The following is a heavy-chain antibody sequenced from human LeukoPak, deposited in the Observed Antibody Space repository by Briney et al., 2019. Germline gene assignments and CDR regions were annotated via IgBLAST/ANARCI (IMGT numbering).Heavy chain of an antibody. Sequence: ASVKVSCKASGYTFTSYYMHWVRQAPGQGLEWMGIINPSCGSTSYAQKFQGRVTMTRDTSTSTVYMELSSLRSEDTAVYYCARAALTTATILVFDYWGQGTLVTVSS. CDR3: ARAALTTATILVFDY. CDR1: GYTFTSYY. V-gene: IGHV1-46*01. D-gene: IGHD5-12*01. CDR2: INPSCGST. J-gene: IGHJ4*02.